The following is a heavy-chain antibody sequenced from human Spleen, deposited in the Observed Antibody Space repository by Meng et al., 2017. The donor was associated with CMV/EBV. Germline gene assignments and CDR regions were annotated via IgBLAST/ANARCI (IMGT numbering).Heavy chain of an antibody. Sequence: GESLKISCAAAGFNFSNYGIHWVRQAPGKGLEWVAIIWYDGSHRYYADSVQGRFTISRDNSKNTVHLQMNSLRAEDTAVYYCAKDQQSPFPYYFYGMDVWGQGTTVTV. J-gene: IGHJ6*02. CDR1: GFNFSNYG. D-gene: IGHD1/OR15-1a*01. V-gene: IGHV3-33*06. CDR3: AKDQQSPFPYYFYGMDV. CDR2: IWYDGSHR.